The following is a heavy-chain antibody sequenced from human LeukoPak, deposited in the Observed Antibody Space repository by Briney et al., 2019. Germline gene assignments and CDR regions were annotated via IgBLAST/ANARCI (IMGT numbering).Heavy chain of an antibody. V-gene: IGHV4-59*12. CDR2: ISDIGST. CDR1: GGSISSYY. J-gene: IGHJ4*02. CDR3: ARGGGRGYSYGYFDY. Sequence: KPSETLSLTCTVSGGSISSYYWSWIRQPPGKGLEWIAYISDIGSTNYNPSLKSRVTISLDTSKNQFSLKLSSVTAADTAVYYCARGGGRGYSYGYFDYWGQGTLVTVSS. D-gene: IGHD5-18*01.